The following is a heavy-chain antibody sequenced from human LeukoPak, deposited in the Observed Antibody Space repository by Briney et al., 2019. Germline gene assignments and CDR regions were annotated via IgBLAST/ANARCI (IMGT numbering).Heavy chain of an antibody. CDR3: ARTRPLVAAKRRGLGYYFDY. D-gene: IGHD6-13*01. J-gene: IGHJ4*02. CDR1: GFSLSTSGMR. V-gene: IGHV2-70*04. CDR2: IDWDDDK. Sequence: SGPALVKPTQTLTLTCTFSGFSLSTSGMRVSWIRQPPGKALEWLARIDWDDDKFYSTSLKTRLTISKDTSKNQVVLTMTNMDPVDTATYYCARTRPLVAAKRRGLGYYFDYWGQGTLVTVSS.